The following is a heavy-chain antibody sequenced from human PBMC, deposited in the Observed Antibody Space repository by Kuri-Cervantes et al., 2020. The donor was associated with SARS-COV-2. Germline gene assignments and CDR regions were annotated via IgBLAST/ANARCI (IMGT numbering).Heavy chain of an antibody. Sequence: GGSLRLSCAASGFTFSSYAMSWVRQAPGKGLEWVSAISGSGGSTYYADSVKGRFTISRDNSKNTLYLQMNSLRAKDTAVYYCAKAIGGAIATGGVDYWGQGTLVTVSS. CDR3: AKAIGGAIATGGVDY. CDR2: ISGSGGST. V-gene: IGHV3-23*01. J-gene: IGHJ4*02. CDR1: GFTFSSYA. D-gene: IGHD2-21*01.